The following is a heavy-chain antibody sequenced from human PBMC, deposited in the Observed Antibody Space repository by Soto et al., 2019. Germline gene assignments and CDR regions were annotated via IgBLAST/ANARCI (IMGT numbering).Heavy chain of an antibody. J-gene: IGHJ6*02. CDR1: VTFSNAW. Sequence: PGGSLRLSWLHVTFSNAWMNWVRQAPGKGLEWVGRIKSKTDGGTTDYAAPVKGRFTISRDDSKNTLYLQMNSLKTEDTAVYYCTTDGYDFWSGYYIYYYGMDVWGQGTTVTVSS. CDR2: IKSKTDGGTT. V-gene: IGHV3-15*07. CDR3: TTDGYDFWSGYYIYYYGMDV. D-gene: IGHD3-3*01.